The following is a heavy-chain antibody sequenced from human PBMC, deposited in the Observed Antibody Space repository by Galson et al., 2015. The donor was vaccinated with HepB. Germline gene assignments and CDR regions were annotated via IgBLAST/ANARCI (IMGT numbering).Heavy chain of an antibody. CDR3: ARSKDSSNFSGIDY. J-gene: IGHJ4*02. CDR1: GYSFTRYW. CDR2: IYPSDSET. V-gene: IGHV5-51*01. D-gene: IGHD4-11*01. Sequence: QSGAEVKKPGESLRISCKGSGYSFTRYWIAWVRQMPGKGLEWMGIIYPSDSETRYSPSFQGQVTISAAKSISTAYLQWSSLKASDTAMYYCARSKDSSNFSGIDYWGQGTLVTVSS.